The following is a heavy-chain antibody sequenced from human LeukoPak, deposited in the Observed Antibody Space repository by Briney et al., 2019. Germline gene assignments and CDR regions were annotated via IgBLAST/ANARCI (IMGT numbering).Heavy chain of an antibody. J-gene: IGHJ3*02. D-gene: IGHD3-22*01. CDR1: GFTVSSNY. CDR3: ARIHSLYYYDSSGYGAFDI. CDR2: IYSGGST. V-gene: IGHV3-66*01. Sequence: GGSLRLSCAASGFTVSSNYMTWVRQAPWKGLEWVSVIYSGGSTYYADSVKGRFTISRDSSKNSLFLQMNGLRAEDTAVYYCARIHSLYYYDSSGYGAFDIWGPGTVVTVSS.